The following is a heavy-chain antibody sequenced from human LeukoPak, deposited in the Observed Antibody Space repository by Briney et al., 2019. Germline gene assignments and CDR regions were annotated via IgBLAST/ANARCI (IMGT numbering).Heavy chain of an antibody. J-gene: IGHJ4*02. D-gene: IGHD6-6*01. CDR2: ISGSGSPT. V-gene: IGHV3-23*01. CDR3: ANYPRSMAARPVY. Sequence: HTGGSLRLSCEASRLTFNSLTFASYALSWVRQAPAKGLEWVSGISGSGSPTYYADSVKGRFTISRDNSEITLYLQMNTLRAEDTAIYYCANYPRSMAARPVYWGQGTLVTVSS. CDR1: RLTFNSLTFASYA.